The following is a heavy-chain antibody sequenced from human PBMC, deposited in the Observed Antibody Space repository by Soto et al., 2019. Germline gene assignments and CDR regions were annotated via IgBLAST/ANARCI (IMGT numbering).Heavy chain of an antibody. J-gene: IGHJ5*02. CDR2: ISGSGGST. CDR3: ARDYHGSGNP. Sequence: PGGSLRLSCAASGFTFSSYAMSWVRQAPGKGLEWVSAISGSGGSTYYADSVKGRFTISRDSAKNTVYLQLNSLRVEDTAVYYCARDYHGSGNPWGQGTPVTVSS. CDR1: GFTFSSYA. V-gene: IGHV3-23*01. D-gene: IGHD3-10*01.